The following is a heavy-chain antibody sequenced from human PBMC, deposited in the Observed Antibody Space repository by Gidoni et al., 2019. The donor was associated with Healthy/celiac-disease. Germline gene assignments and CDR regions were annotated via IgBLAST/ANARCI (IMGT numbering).Heavy chain of an antibody. CDR1: GYTFTSYY. Sequence: QVQLVQSGAEVKKPGASVKVSCKASGYTFTSYYMHWVRQAPGQGLEWMGLINPSGGSTSYAQKFQGRVTMTRDTSTSTGYMELSSLRSEDTAVYYCARGYCSGGSCYGVFDYWGQGTLVTVSS. V-gene: IGHV1-46*03. J-gene: IGHJ4*02. CDR3: ARGYCSGGSCYGVFDY. CDR2: INPSGGST. D-gene: IGHD2-15*01.